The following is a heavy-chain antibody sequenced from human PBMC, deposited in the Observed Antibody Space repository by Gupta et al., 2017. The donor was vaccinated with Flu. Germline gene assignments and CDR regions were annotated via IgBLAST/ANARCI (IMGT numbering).Heavy chain of an antibody. D-gene: IGHD2-2*01. CDR1: GLPFSSYG. CDR2: IASDGSHK. CDR3: AKDGPWTASCPYYCYYMDV. V-gene: IGHV3-30*18. Sequence: QMQLVESGGGVGQFGTSLRLSCAASGLPFSSYGMHWVRQAPGKGAGWVADIASDGSHKVYADSVRGRFTISRDNSKNTLSLEMDSLRVEDTAVYYCAKDGPWTASCPYYCYYMDVWGKGTTVTVSS. J-gene: IGHJ6*03.